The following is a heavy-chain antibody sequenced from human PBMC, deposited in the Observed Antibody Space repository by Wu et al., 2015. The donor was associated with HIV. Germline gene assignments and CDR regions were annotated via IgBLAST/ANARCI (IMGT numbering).Heavy chain of an antibody. D-gene: IGHD3-10*01. CDR1: GYTFINNF. CDR3: ARGVRNGSGSYQRFDP. Sequence: VQLVQSGAEVQKPGASVKISCTAFGYTFINNFLHWVRQAPGQGPEWMGVINPSGGSTSYAQKFQGRVTMTRDTSTSTVYMELSSLRSEDTAVYYCARGVRNGSGSYQRFDPWGQGTLVTVSS. J-gene: IGHJ5*02. CDR2: INPSGGST. V-gene: IGHV1-46*01.